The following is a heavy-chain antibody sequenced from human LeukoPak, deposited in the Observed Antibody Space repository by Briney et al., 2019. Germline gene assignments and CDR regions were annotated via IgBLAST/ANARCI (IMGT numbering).Heavy chain of an antibody. CDR2: IHPGDSDT. V-gene: IGHV5-51*01. D-gene: IGHD3-3*01. Sequence: GESLKISCKGSGYSFANYWIGWVRQMPGKGLEWMGIIHPGDSDTKYSPSFQGQVTISADKSINTAYLQWSSLKASDTAIYYCARRLEDYYGMDVRGQGTTVTVSS. CDR1: GYSFANYW. CDR3: ARRLEDYYGMDV. J-gene: IGHJ6*02.